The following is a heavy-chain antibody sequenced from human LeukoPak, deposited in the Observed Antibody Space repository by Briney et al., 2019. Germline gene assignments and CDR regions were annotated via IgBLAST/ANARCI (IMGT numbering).Heavy chain of an antibody. CDR3: ASKKGRSNQFDY. J-gene: IGHJ4*02. D-gene: IGHD4-11*01. V-gene: IGHV4-61*02. CDR1: GGSISSGSYY. CDR2: IYTSGST. Sequence: SQTLSLTCTVSGGSISSGSYYWSWIRQPAGKGLEWIGRIYTSGSTNYNPSLKSRVTISVDTSKKQFSLKLSSVTAADTAVYYCASKKGRSNQFDYWGQGTLVTVSS.